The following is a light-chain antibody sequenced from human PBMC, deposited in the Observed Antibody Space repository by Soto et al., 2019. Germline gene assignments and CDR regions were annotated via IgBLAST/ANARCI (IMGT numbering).Light chain of an antibody. J-gene: IGKJ1*01. CDR2: AAS. CDR1: QGISSY. CDR3: QQYYSYPRT. Sequence: AIRMTQSPSSLSASTGDRVTITCRASQGISSYLAWYQQKPGKAPKLLIYAASTLQSGVPSRFSGSGSGTEFTLTISCLQSEDFATYYCQQYYSYPRTFGQGPKVEIK. V-gene: IGKV1-8*01.